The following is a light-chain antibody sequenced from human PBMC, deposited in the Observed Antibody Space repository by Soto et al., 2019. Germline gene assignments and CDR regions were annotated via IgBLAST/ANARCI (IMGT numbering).Light chain of an antibody. Sequence: DIQMTQSPASVSASVGDRASITCRASQSISSWLAWYQQKPGKDPRLLIYAASTLPSGVPSRFSGSGSGTEFTLTISSLQSEDFAVYYCQQYNNWPLTFGQGTRLEIK. CDR3: QQYNNWPLT. CDR1: QSISSW. V-gene: IGKV1-12*01. J-gene: IGKJ5*01. CDR2: AAS.